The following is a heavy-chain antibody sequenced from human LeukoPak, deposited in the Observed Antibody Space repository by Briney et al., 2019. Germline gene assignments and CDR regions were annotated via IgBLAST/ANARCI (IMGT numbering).Heavy chain of an antibody. CDR1: GFTFSRYE. CDR2: ITSSGSPI. V-gene: IGHV3-48*03. Sequence: PGGCLRLSCAASGFTFSRYEMNWVRQAPGKELEWVSYITSSGSPIFYADSVKGRFTVSRDNAKNSLYLQMNSLRAEDTAVYYCARALRLGATVWGQGTMVTVSS. CDR3: ARALRLGATV. D-gene: IGHD3-16*01. J-gene: IGHJ3*01.